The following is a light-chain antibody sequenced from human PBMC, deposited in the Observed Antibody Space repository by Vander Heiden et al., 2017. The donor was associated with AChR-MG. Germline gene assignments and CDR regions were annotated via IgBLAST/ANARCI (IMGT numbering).Light chain of an antibody. J-gene: IGKJ4*01. V-gene: IGKV4-1*01. CDR2: WAS. CDR3: QQEDSTPLT. Sequence: DIVMTQSPDSLAVSLGERATINCKSSQSVLYSSNNKNYLAWYQQKPGQPPKLLIYWASTRESGVPDRFSGSGPGTDFTLTISSLQAEDVAVYYCQQEDSTPLTFGGGTKVEIK. CDR1: QSVLYSSNNKNY.